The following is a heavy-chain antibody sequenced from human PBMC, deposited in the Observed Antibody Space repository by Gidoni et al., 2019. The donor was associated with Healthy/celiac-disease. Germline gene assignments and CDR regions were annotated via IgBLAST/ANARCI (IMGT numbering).Heavy chain of an antibody. CDR1: GYTFTSYG. CDR2: ISAYNGNT. Sequence: QVQLVQSGAEVKKPGASVKVSCKASGYTFTSYGISWLRRAPGQGLEGMGWISAYNGNTNYAQKLQGRVTMTTDTSTSTAYMELRSLRSDDTAVYYCAREGEVPAARVIVGYYYYYGMDVWGQGTTVTVSS. CDR3: AREGEVPAARVIVGYYYYYGMDV. V-gene: IGHV1-18*01. D-gene: IGHD2-2*01. J-gene: IGHJ6*02.